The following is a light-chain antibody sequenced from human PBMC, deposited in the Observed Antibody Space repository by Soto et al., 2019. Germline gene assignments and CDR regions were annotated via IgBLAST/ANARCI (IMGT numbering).Light chain of an antibody. Sequence: IQLTQSPSSLSASIGDRVTITCRASQDISYFLAWYQQKPGKAPNLLIYAASTLQSGVPSRFSGSGSGTDFTLTISSLQPDDFATYYCQQYNSYSELTFGGGTKVDIK. CDR3: QQYNSYSELT. CDR2: AAS. CDR1: QDISYF. V-gene: IGKV1-16*01. J-gene: IGKJ4*01.